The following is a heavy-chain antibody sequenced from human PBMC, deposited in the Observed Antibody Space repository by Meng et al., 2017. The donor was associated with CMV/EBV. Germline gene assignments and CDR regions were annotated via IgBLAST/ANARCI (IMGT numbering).Heavy chain of an antibody. CDR1: GGSFSGYY. V-gene: IGHV4-34*01. CDR3: ARGLMVRGSRVNWFDP. CDR2: INHSGST. Sequence: QVQLQQWGAGLLKPSETLSLTCAVYGGSFSGYYWSWLRQPPGKGLEWIGEINHSGSTNSNPSLKNRVTISVDTSKNQFSLKLSSVTAADTAVYYCARGLMVRGSRVNWFDPWGQGTLVTVSS. D-gene: IGHD3-10*01. J-gene: IGHJ5*02.